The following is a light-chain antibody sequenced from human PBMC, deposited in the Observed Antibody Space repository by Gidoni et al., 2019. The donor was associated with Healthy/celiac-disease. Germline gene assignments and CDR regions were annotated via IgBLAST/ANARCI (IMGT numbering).Light chain of an antibody. V-gene: IGLV3-21*04. Sequence: SYVLTQPHSVSVAPGKTARITCGGNNIGSKSVHWYQQKPGQAPVLVIYYDSDRPSGIPERFSGSNSGNTATLTISRVEAGDEAVYYCQVWDSSSDHPVFGGGTKLTVL. CDR2: YDS. CDR1: NIGSKS. J-gene: IGLJ3*02. CDR3: QVWDSSSDHPV.